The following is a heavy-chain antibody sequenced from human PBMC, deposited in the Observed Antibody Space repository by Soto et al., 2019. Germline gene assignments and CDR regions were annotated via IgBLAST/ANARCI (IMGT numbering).Heavy chain of an antibody. J-gene: IGHJ4*02. D-gene: IGHD3-10*01. V-gene: IGHV3-30-3*01. CDR3: ARVEDGWFGELSPADY. Sequence: GGSLRLSCAASGFTFSSYAMHWVRQAPGKGLEWVAVISYDGSNKYYADSVKGRFTISRDNSKNTLYLQMNSLRAEDTAVYYCARVEDGWFGELSPADYWGQGTLVTVSS. CDR1: GFTFSSYA. CDR2: ISYDGSNK.